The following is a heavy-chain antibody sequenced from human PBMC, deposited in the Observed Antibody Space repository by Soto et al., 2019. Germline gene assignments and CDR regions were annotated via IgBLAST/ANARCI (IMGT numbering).Heavy chain of an antibody. Sequence: QVQLQQWGAGLLKPSETLSLTCAVYGGSFSGYYWSWIRQPPGKGLEWIGEINHSGSTNYNPSLKSRVTISVDTSKNQFSLKLSSVTAADTAVYYCARGFYYYGEGWGDYWGQGTLVTVSS. CDR2: INHSGST. J-gene: IGHJ4*02. CDR1: GGSFSGYY. CDR3: ARGFYYYGEGWGDY. V-gene: IGHV4-34*01. D-gene: IGHD3-22*01.